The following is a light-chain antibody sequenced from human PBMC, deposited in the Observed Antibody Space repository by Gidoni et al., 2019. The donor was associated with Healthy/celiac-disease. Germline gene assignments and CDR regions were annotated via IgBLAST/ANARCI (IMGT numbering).Light chain of an antibody. V-gene: IGKV3-20*01. Sequence: EIVLTQSPGTLSLSPGVRATLSRRASQSVRSSYLAWYQQKPCQAPRLPIYGASRRATGIPERFSGSGSGTDFTLTISRLEPEDFAVYYCQQDGSSPLTFGGGTKVEIK. CDR2: GAS. CDR3: QQDGSSPLT. J-gene: IGKJ4*01. CDR1: QSVRSSY.